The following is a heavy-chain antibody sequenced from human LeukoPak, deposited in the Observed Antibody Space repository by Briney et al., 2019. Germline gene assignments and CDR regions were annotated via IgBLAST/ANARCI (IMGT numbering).Heavy chain of an antibody. Sequence: PGGSLRLSCAASGFTFSSYAMSWVRQAPGKGLEWVSAISGSGGSTYYADSVKGRFTISRDNSKNTLYLRMNSLRAEDTAVYYCAKGTERWLQFLVDYWGQGTLVTVSS. V-gene: IGHV3-23*01. CDR3: AKGTERWLQFLVDY. J-gene: IGHJ4*02. D-gene: IGHD5-24*01. CDR1: GFTFSSYA. CDR2: ISGSGGST.